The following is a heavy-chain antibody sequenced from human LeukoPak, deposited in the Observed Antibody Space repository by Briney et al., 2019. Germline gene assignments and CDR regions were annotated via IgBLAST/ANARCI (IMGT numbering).Heavy chain of an antibody. CDR2: ISYDGSNK. J-gene: IGHJ6*02. CDR1: GFTFSSYA. D-gene: IGHD3-22*01. CDR3: ARRFYYDSSGSYGMDV. Sequence: PGGSLRLSCAASGFTFSSYAMHWVRQAPGKGLEWVAVISYDGSNKYYADSVKGRFTISRDNSKNSLYLQMNSLRDEDTAVYYCARRFYYDSSGSYGMDVWGQGTTVTVSS. V-gene: IGHV3-30-3*01.